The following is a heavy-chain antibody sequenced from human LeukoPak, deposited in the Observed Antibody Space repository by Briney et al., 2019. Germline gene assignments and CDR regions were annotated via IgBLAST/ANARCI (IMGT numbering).Heavy chain of an antibody. CDR1: GGSISSYY. CDR3: ARGTKYSSSWSPFDY. D-gene: IGHD6-13*01. J-gene: IGHJ4*02. CDR2: IYTSGST. Sequence: SETLSLTCTVSGGSISSYYWSWIRQPAGKGLDWIGRIYTSGSTNYNPSLKSRVTMSVDTSKYQFSLKLSSVTATDTAVYYCARGTKYSSSWSPFDYWGQGTLVTVSS. V-gene: IGHV4-4*07.